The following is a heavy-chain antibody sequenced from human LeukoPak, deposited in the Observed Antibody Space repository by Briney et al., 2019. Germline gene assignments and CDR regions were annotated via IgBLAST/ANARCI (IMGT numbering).Heavy chain of an antibody. J-gene: IGHJ4*02. CDR2: IDPKRNDT. CDR3: ARDRPTTQVPLAPLRV. Sequence: ASVKVSCKASGYSFIGYYIHWVRQAPGHGLEWMGWIDPKRNDTYSAEIFQGRVTMTWDTSTSTAYMELGRLTSDDMGVYYCARDRPTTQVPLAPLRVWGQGTLVTVSS. CDR1: GYSFIGYY. V-gene: IGHV1-2*02. D-gene: IGHD1-1*01.